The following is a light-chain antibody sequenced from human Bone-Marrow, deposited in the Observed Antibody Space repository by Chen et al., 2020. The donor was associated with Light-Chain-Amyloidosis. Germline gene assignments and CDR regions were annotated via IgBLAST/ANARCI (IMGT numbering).Light chain of an antibody. V-gene: IGLV3-25*03. J-gene: IGLJ2*01. CDR1: DLPTKY. CDR2: RDT. Sequence: SYELTQPPSVSVSPGHTARITCSGDDLPTKYAYWYQQKPGQAPVLVIHRDTERPSGISERFSGSSSGTPATLTISGVQAEDEADYHCQSADSSGTYEVIFGGGTKLTVL. CDR3: QSADSSGTYEVI.